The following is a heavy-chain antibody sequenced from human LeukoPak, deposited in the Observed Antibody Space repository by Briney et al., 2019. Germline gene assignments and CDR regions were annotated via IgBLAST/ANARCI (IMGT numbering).Heavy chain of an antibody. CDR3: ARTYYYGSGRG. J-gene: IGHJ4*02. CDR1: GFTFSSYE. D-gene: IGHD3-10*01. CDR2: ISSSGSTI. V-gene: IGHV3-48*03. Sequence: GGSPRLSCAASGFTFSSYEMNWVRQAPGKGLEWVSYISSSGSTIYYADSVKGRFTISRDNAKNSLYLQMNSLRAEDTAVYYCARTYYYGSGRGWGQGTLVTVSS.